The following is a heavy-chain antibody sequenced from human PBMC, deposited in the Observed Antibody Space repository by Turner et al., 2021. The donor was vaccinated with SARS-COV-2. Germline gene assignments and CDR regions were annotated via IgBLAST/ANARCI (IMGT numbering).Heavy chain of an antibody. CDR3: ARDGSGYYDSSGYFDH. D-gene: IGHD3-22*01. J-gene: IGHJ4*02. V-gene: IGHV3-33*01. CDR1: GFTFSSYG. CDR2: IWYDGSNK. Sequence: QVQLVESGGGVVQPGRSLRLSGAAAGFTFSSYGMNWVRQAPGKGLEWVAVIWYDGSNKYYADSVKGRFTISRDNSKNTLYLQMNSLRAEDTAVYYCARDGSGYYDSSGYFDHWGQGTLVTVSS.